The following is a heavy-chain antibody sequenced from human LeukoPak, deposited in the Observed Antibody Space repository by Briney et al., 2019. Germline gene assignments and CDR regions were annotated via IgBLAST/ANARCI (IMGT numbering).Heavy chain of an antibody. CDR1: GDSIISYY. V-gene: IGHV4-59*01. D-gene: IGHD3-10*01. Sequence: PSETLSLTCTVSGDSIISYYWTWIRQPPGKGLEWIGYIYYSGSTSYNPSLKSRVTISVDTSKNQFSLKLSSVTAADTAVYYCARAPYGSGSYYDFDYWGQGTLVTVSP. CDR3: ARAPYGSGSYYDFDY. CDR2: IYYSGST. J-gene: IGHJ4*02.